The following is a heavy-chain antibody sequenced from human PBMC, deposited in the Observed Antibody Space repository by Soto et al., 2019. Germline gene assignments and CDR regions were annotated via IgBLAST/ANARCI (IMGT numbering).Heavy chain of an antibody. CDR3: AKGPIYYDSSGYYGQFDY. CDR1: GFTFSSYA. V-gene: IGHV3-23*01. Sequence: GGSLRLSCAASGFTFSSYAMSWVRQAPGKGPEWVSAISGSGGSTYYADSVKGRFTISRDNSKNTLYLQMNSLRAEDTAVYYCAKGPIYYDSSGYYGQFDYWGQGTLVTV. D-gene: IGHD3-22*01. CDR2: ISGSGGST. J-gene: IGHJ4*02.